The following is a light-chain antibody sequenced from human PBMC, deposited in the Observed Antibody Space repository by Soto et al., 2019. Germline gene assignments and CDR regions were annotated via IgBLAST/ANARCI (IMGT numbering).Light chain of an antibody. J-gene: IGLJ1*01. CDR1: RIGSKS. Sequence: SYELTQPPSVSVAPGQTARIPCGGNRIGSKSVQWYEQKAGQAPVLVDYDDSDRPSGIPGRFSGSKSGNTATLTISDVGAGDDADYYCQVWDSSRDHYVFGTGPKFTVL. CDR2: DDS. CDR3: QVWDSSRDHYV. V-gene: IGLV3-21*02.